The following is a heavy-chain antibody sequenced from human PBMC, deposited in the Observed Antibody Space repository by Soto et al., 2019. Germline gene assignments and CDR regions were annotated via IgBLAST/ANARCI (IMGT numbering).Heavy chain of an antibody. J-gene: IGHJ4*02. D-gene: IGHD3-3*01. Sequence: EVQLLESGGGLVQPGGSLRLSCAASGFTFSNYDMSWVRQAPGKGLECVSSISGSGGTTYYADSVKGRFTISRDSSKNTLYLQMNSLRAEDTAVYYCAVGSGYYGFTYWGQGTLVTVSP. CDR3: AVGSGYYGFTY. CDR1: GFTFSNYD. V-gene: IGHV3-23*01. CDR2: ISGSGGTT.